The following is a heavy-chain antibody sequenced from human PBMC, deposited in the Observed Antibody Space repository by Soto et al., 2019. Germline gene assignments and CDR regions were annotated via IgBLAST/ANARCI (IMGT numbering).Heavy chain of an antibody. D-gene: IGHD3-9*01. J-gene: IGHJ4*02. CDR3: VRLVGNSWLDH. CDR1: GDSVSSNSAV. CDR2: TYYRSQWHY. Sequence: QVQLQQSGPGLVKPSQTLSLTCAISGDSVSSNSAVWNWIRQSPSRGLEWLGRTYYRSQWHYEXAXXXQXXIIIDPDTSKNHFSLQLNSVTPEDTAVYYCVRLVGNSWLDHWGQGTLVTVSS. V-gene: IGHV6-1*01.